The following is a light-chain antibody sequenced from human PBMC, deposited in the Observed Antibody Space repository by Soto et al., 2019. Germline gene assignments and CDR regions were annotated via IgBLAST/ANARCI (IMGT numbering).Light chain of an antibody. CDR2: AAS. CDR1: QGIRND. CDR3: LQKYFYPFT. J-gene: IGKJ3*01. Sequence: AIQMTQSPSSLSASVGDRVTITCRARQGIRNDLDWFQQKPWKAPKLLIYAASNLQSRVPARFSGSGSGTDFTLTISSLQPEDFATYYCLQKYFYPFTFGPGTKVDIK. V-gene: IGKV1-6*01.